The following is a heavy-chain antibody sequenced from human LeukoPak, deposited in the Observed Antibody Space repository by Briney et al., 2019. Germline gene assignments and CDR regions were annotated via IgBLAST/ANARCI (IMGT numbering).Heavy chain of an antibody. V-gene: IGHV4-59*08. Sequence: SETLSLTCTVSGGSISSYYWSWIRQPPGKGLEWIGYIYYSGSTNYNPSLKSRVTISVDTSKNQFSLKLSSVTAADTAVYYCARGEVRQNWFDPWGQGTLVTVSS. D-gene: IGHD1-26*01. J-gene: IGHJ5*02. CDR3: ARGEVRQNWFDP. CDR2: IYYSGST. CDR1: GGSISSYY.